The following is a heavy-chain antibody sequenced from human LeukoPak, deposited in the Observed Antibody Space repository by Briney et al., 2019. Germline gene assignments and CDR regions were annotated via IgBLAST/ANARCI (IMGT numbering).Heavy chain of an antibody. J-gene: IGHJ4*02. D-gene: IGHD3-22*01. CDR3: ARVYLGVYYYGSSGYSHLDY. Sequence: ASVKVSCQASGYTFTDYYMHWVRQAPGQGLEWMGWINPNSGATNYAQKFQGRVTMTRDTSISTAYMELSRLRSDDTAVYYCARVYLGVYYYGSSGYSHLDYWGQGTLVTVSS. CDR1: GYTFTDYY. CDR2: INPNSGAT. V-gene: IGHV1-2*02.